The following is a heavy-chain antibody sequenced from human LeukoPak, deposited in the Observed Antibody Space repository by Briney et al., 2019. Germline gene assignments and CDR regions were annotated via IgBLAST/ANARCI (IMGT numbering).Heavy chain of an antibody. CDR1: GFTFSSYA. CDR2: ISGSGGST. D-gene: IGHD3-10*01. J-gene: IGHJ4*02. V-gene: IGHV3-23*01. CDR3: AETKSMVVRGVHFDY. Sequence: ESGGSLRLSCAASGFTFSSYAMSWVRQAPGKGLEWVSAISGSGGSTYYADSVKGRFTISRDNSKNTLYLQMNSLRAEDTAVYYCAETKSMVVRGVHFDYWGQGTLVTVSS.